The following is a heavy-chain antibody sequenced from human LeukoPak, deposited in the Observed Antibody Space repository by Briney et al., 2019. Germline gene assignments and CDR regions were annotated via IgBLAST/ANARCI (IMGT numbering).Heavy chain of an antibody. CDR2: INHSGST. CDR3: ARVPRYYDSSGYYGTSFDY. V-gene: IGHV4-34*01. D-gene: IGHD3-22*01. J-gene: IGHJ4*02. CDR1: GGSFSGYY. Sequence: SETLSLTCAVYGGSFSGYYWSWIRQPPGKGLEWIGEINHSGSTNYNPSLKSRVTISVDTSKSQFSLKLSSVTAADTAVYYCARVPRYYDSSGYYGTSFDYWGQGTLVTVSS.